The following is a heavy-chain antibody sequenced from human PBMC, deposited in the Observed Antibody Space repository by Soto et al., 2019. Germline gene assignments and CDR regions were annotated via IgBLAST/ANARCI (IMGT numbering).Heavy chain of an antibody. CDR1: GGSISSYF. CDR2: IYYSGST. CDR3: ARGTYNWFAP. J-gene: IGHJ5*02. V-gene: IGHV4-59*01. Sequence: SETLSLTCTVSGGSISSYFWSWIRQPPGKGLEWIGYIYYSGSTNYNPSLKSRVTISVDTSKNQFSLKLTSVTAADTAVYYCARGTYNWFAPWVQGTLVTVSS.